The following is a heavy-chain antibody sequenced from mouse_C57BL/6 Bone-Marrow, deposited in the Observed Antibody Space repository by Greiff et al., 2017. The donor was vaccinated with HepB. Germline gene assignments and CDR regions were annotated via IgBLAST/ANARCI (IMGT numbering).Heavy chain of an antibody. CDR1: GFNIKDYY. D-gene: IGHD1-1*01. J-gene: IGHJ3*01. CDR3: TTYGTTPHYYGSPSWFAY. CDR2: IDPEDGDT. Sequence: VQLQQSGAELVRPGASVKLSCTASGFNIKDYYMHWVKQRPEQGLEWIGRIDPEDGDTEYAPKFQGKATMTADTSSNTAYLQLSSLTSEDTAVYYCTTYGTTPHYYGSPSWFAYWGQGTLVTVSA. V-gene: IGHV14-1*01.